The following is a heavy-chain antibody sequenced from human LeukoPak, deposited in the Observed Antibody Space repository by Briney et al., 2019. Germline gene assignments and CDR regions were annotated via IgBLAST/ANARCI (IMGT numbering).Heavy chain of an antibody. CDR2: IKQDGSEK. CDR1: GLTLSNYW. CDR3: AARSSGNPYF. Sequence: GGSLRLSCTASGLTLSNYWMIWVRQAPGKGLQWVAKIKQDGSEKYYVDSVKGRFTISRDSAENSLYLQMNSLRVEDTAVYYCAARSSGNPYFWGQGTLVTVSS. D-gene: IGHD1-26*01. V-gene: IGHV3-7*03. J-gene: IGHJ4*02.